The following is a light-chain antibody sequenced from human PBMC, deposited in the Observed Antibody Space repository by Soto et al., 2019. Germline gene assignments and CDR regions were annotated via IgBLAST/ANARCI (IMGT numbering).Light chain of an antibody. Sequence: EIVLTQSPGTLSLFPGEGATLSCRASQNVNSRNLAWYQQKGGQAPRLLIYGASSRATGIPDRISGSGSGTDFTLTISRLEPEDFAVYYCQQYDTSPWTFGQWTKVEI. CDR3: QQYDTSPWT. CDR2: GAS. V-gene: IGKV3-20*01. J-gene: IGKJ1*01. CDR1: QNVNSRN.